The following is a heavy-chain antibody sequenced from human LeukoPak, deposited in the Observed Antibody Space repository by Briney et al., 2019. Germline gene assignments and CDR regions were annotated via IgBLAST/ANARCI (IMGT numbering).Heavy chain of an antibody. J-gene: IGHJ4*02. CDR2: ISYDGSNK. D-gene: IGHD2-21*02. CDR3: ARVPVTASLWFDY. Sequence: PGGSLRLSCAASGFTFSSYAMHWVRQAPGKGLEWVAVISYDGSNKYYADSVKGRFTISRDNSKNTLYLQMNSLRAEDTAVYNCARVPVTASLWFDYWGQGTLVTVSS. CDR1: GFTFSSYA. V-gene: IGHV3-30-3*01.